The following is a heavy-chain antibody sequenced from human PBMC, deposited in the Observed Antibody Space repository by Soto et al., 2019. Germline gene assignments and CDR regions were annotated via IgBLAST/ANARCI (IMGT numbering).Heavy chain of an antibody. D-gene: IGHD2-21*01. CDR1: GFTFSSYS. CDR2: ISSSSSYI. V-gene: IGHV3-21*01. J-gene: IGHJ4*02. Sequence: GGSLRLSWAASGFTFSSYSMNWVRQAPGEGLGWVSSISSSSSYIYYADSVKGRFTISRDNAKKSLLLQMNSLRAEDAAVYYCARARLVKDGDYWGQGTLVTVSS. CDR3: ARARLVKDGDY.